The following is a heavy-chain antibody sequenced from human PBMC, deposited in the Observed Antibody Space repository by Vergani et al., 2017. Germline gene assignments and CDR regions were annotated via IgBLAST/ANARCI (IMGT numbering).Heavy chain of an antibody. CDR2: INHSGST. CDR3: ARGESPDALDY. J-gene: IGHJ4*02. Sequence: QVQLQESGPGLVKPSQTLSLTCTVSGGSISSGGYYWSWIRQPPGKGLEWIGEINHSGSTNYNPSLKSRVTISVDTSKNQFSLKLSSVTAADTAVYYCARGESPDALDYWGQGTLVTVSS. V-gene: IGHV4-31*03. CDR1: GGSISSGGYY.